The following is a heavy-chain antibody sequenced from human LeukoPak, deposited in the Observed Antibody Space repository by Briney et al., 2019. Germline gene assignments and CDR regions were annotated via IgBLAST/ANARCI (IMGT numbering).Heavy chain of an antibody. CDR2: IKQDGSEK. V-gene: IGHV3-7*01. Sequence: GGSLRLSCAASGFTFSSYWMSWVRQAPGKGLEWVANIKQDGSEKYYVDSVKGRFTISRDNAKNSLYLQMNSLRAEDTAVYYCARGQIPYDYVWGSYRSYYFDYWGQGTLVTVSS. D-gene: IGHD3-16*02. CDR1: GFTFSSYW. J-gene: IGHJ4*02. CDR3: ARGQIPYDYVWGSYRSYYFDY.